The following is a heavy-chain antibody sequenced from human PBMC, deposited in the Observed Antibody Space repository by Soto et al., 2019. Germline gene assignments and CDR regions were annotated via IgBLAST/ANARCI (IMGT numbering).Heavy chain of an antibody. Sequence: PSETLSLTCTVSGASISTYYWSWIRQPPGKGLEWIGYIYYSGTTNYNPSLKSRVTISVDTSKNQFSLKLSSMTAADTAVYYCARGAYKYYYYGMDVWGQGTTVTVSS. CDR1: GASISTYY. CDR2: IYYSGTT. CDR3: ARGAYKYYYYGMDV. D-gene: IGHD1-1*01. V-gene: IGHV4-59*01. J-gene: IGHJ6*02.